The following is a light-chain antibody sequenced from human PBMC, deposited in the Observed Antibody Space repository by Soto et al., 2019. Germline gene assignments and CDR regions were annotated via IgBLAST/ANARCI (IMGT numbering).Light chain of an antibody. V-gene: IGKV3-15*01. J-gene: IGKJ4*01. Sequence: DIVMTQSPAILSVSLGERATLSCLASQSISDNLAWSQQRSGQAPRLLIYGASTRATGVPARFSGSGSGTEFTLTISSLQSDDFAIYDCQQYKSWPPLTFGGGTKVE. CDR1: QSISDN. CDR2: GAS. CDR3: QQYKSWPPLT.